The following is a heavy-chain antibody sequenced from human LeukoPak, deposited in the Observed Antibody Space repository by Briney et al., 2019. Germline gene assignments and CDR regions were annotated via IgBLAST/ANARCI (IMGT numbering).Heavy chain of an antibody. J-gene: IGHJ4*02. CDR3: ARDGGTGTTGYYFDY. V-gene: IGHV3-21*01. Sequence: GGSLRLSCAASGFTFSSYSMNWVRQAPGKGLEWVSSISSSSSYIYYADSVKGRFTISRDNAKNSLYLQMNSLRAGDTAVYYCARDGGTGTTGYYFDYWGQGTLVTVSS. D-gene: IGHD1-7*01. CDR2: ISSSSSYI. CDR1: GFTFSSYS.